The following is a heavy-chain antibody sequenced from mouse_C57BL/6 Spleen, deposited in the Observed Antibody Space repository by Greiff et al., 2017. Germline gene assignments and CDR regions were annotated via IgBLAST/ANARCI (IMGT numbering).Heavy chain of an antibody. CDR2: IYPGDGDT. CDR3: ARACTGAGTRYFDG. CDR1: GYAFSSSW. V-gene: IGHV1-82*01. J-gene: IGHJ1*02. Sequence: VQLQQSGPELVKPGASVKVSCKASGYAFSSSWMNWVKQRPGKGLAWIGRIYPGDGDTNYNGKFKGKATLTADKSSSTAYMQLSSLTSEDSAVYYCARACTGAGTRYFDGSGTGATVTISS. D-gene: IGHD4-1*01.